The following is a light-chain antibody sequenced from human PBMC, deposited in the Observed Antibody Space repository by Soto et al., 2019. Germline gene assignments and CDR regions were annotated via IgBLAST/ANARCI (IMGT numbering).Light chain of an antibody. J-gene: IGKJ4*01. CDR1: QSSDSSY. CDR3: QQYDSWRLT. V-gene: IGKV3-20*01. Sequence: ILFTLASGTMSLSSGERATLSYRVSQSSDSSYLAWYQQKPGLAPRLLIYGASSRATGIPDRFSGSGSGTDFTLTISRLEPEDFAVYYCQQYDSWRLTFGGGTKVDIK. CDR2: GAS.